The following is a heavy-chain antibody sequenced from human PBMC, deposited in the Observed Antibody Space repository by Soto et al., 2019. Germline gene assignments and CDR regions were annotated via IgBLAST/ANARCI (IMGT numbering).Heavy chain of an antibody. Sequence: EVQLVESGGGLVQPGGSLTLSCAASEFTFSSYWMHWVRQAPGKGLVWVSRIKSDGSGTMYADSVKGRLTISRDNAKNPLYLQMNILGADDTAVDYWVRGDGEYYGGDGYLGRHWGQGTLVSVSS. CDR2: IKSDGSGT. V-gene: IGHV3-74*03. CDR3: VRGDGEYYGGDGYLGRH. D-gene: IGHD3-10*01. CDR1: EFTFSSYW. J-gene: IGHJ4*02.